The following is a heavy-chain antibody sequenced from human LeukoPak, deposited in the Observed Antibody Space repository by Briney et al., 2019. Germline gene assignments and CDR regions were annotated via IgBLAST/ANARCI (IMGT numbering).Heavy chain of an antibody. J-gene: IGHJ5*02. CDR2: IYPGDSET. CDR1: GFTFFSYW. D-gene: IGHD3-22*01. V-gene: IGHV5-51*01. CDR3: ARRVYSPYDSSGYYQNWFDP. Sequence: GESLKISCQGSGFTFFSYWIVWVRQMPGKGLEWVGSIYPGDSETRYSPSFQGQVTISADKSISTAYLQWSSLKASDTAMYYCARRVYSPYDSSGYYQNWFDPWGQGTLVTVSS.